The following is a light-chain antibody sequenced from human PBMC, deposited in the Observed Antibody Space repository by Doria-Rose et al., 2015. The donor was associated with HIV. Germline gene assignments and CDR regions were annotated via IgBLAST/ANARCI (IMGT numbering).Light chain of an antibody. CDR1: QSLLYTSKNY. J-gene: IGKJ3*01. CDR3: QQYYDTPS. CDR2: WAS. V-gene: IGKV4-1*01. Sequence: DIRLTQSPESLGMSLGERATLNCKSNQSLLYTSKNYLAWYQQKPGQPPKLLIYWASTRQSGVPARSSGSGSGTDFTLTISSLVAEDVAVYYCQQYYDTPSFGPGTTVDIK.